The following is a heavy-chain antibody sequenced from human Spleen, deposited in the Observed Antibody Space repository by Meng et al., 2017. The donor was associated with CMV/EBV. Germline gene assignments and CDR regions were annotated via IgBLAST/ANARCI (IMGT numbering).Heavy chain of an antibody. CDR3: ANPPFGVLYRDY. D-gene: IGHD3-3*01. Sequence: GESLKISCAASAFTFSMYGMHWVRQAPGKGLEWVAFIRHDGSYTYYADSVKGRFTISRDNSKNTLYLQMNSLRAEDTAVYYCANPPFGVLYRDYWGQGTLVTVSS. V-gene: IGHV3-30*02. CDR1: AFTFSMYG. CDR2: IRHDGSYT. J-gene: IGHJ4*02.